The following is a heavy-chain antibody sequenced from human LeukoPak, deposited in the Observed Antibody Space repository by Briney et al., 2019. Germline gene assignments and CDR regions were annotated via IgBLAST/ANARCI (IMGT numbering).Heavy chain of an antibody. Sequence: PSETLSLTCTVSGGSFSSYYWSWIRQPPGKGLELIGYMYDSGSTNYNPSLKSRVTISVDTSKNQSSLRLSSVTAADTAVYYCARHGGSYTFDLWGQGVLVTVSS. J-gene: IGHJ4*02. V-gene: IGHV4-59*01. D-gene: IGHD1-26*01. CDR1: GGSFSSYY. CDR2: MYDSGST. CDR3: ARHGGSYTFDL.